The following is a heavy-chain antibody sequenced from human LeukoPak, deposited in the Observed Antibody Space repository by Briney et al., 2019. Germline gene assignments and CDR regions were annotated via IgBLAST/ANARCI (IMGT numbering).Heavy chain of an antibody. J-gene: IGHJ6*02. Sequence: GGSLRLSCAASGFTFSSYDMHWVRQATGKGLEWVSAIGTAGDTYYPGSVRGRFTISRENAKNSLYLQMNSLRAGDTAVYYCARDKFSYYYYGMDVWGQGTTVTVSS. V-gene: IGHV3-13*01. CDR1: GFTFSSYD. CDR3: ARDKFSYYYYGMDV. CDR2: IGTAGDT.